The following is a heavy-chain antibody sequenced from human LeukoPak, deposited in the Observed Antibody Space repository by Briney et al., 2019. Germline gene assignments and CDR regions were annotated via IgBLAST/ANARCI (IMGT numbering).Heavy chain of an antibody. Sequence: PGGSLRLSCAASGFTFSSYAMSWVRQAPGKGLEWVSVISGSGGSTYYADSVQGRFTISRDNSKNTLYLQMSSLRAGDTAVYYCAKVVVAATVYYYYGMDVWGQGTTVTVSS. CDR2: ISGSGGST. V-gene: IGHV3-23*01. CDR3: AKVVVAATVYYYYGMDV. J-gene: IGHJ6*02. D-gene: IGHD2-15*01. CDR1: GFTFSSYA.